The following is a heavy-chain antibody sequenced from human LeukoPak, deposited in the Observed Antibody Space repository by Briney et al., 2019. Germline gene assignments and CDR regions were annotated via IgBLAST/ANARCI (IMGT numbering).Heavy chain of an antibody. J-gene: IGHJ4*02. CDR2: TYYRSKWYN. V-gene: IGHV6-1*01. Sequence: SQTLSLTCAISGDTVSNNCAAWDWNTQCPSRGLVWMVRTYYRSKWYNDYAVSVKSRITICPDTSKNPLSLQLNSVTPEDTAVYYCASGHYYASGRFYNALYSCGQGTLVTASS. D-gene: IGHD3-10*01. CDR1: GDTVSNNCAA. CDR3: ASGHYYASGRFYNALYS.